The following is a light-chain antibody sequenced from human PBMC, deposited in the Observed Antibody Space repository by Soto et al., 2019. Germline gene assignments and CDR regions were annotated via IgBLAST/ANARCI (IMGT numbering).Light chain of an antibody. CDR1: QSVSSSY. CDR2: GAS. CDR3: QQYGSSPLFT. Sequence: EIVLTQSPGTLSLSPGERATLSCRASQSVSSSYLAWYQQKPGQAPRLLIYGASSRATGIPDRFSGSGSGKDFTLTISRLEPEDFVVYYCQQYGSSPLFTFGPGTKVDIK. V-gene: IGKV3-20*01. J-gene: IGKJ3*01.